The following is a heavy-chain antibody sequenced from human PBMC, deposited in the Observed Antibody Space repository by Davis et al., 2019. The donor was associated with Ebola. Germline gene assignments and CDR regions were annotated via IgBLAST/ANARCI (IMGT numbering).Heavy chain of an antibody. CDR1: GFNFINYA. Sequence: PGGSLRLSCAASGFNFINYAMHWLRQNPGKGLEWVAAISYDGSKKYYADAVKGRFTLSRDISKNTMYLQMNSLTAEDTAIYYCARAPGGLDYWGQGTLVTVSS. CDR3: ARAPGGLDY. V-gene: IGHV3-30*04. CDR2: ISYDGSKK. J-gene: IGHJ4*02. D-gene: IGHD3-10*01.